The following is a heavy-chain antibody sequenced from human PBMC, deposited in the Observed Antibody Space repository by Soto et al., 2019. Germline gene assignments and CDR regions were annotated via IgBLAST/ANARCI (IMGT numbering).Heavy chain of an antibody. J-gene: IGHJ4*02. CDR2: IYYSGST. D-gene: IGHD6-19*01. Sequence: LELLSLTCTVAGGSISSYCWSWIRQPPGKGLEWIGYIYYSGSTNYNPSLKSRVTISVDTSKNQFSLKLSSVTAADTAVYFCARLAGSGWYDGVVDYWGQGTLV. V-gene: IGHV4-59*01. CDR1: GGSISSYC. CDR3: ARLAGSGWYDGVVDY.